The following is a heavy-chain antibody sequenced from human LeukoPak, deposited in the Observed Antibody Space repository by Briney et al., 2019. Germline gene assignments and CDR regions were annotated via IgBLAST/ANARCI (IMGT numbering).Heavy chain of an antibody. D-gene: IGHD3-10*01. CDR3: ARRVGFYGSGSLNYFDP. Sequence: SETLSLTCTVSGGSISSYYWSWIRQPPGKGLEWIGSIFRTGSTYYSASLKSRVSISVDTSKNHIALKLTSVTAADTAVYFCARRVGFYGSGSLNYFDPWGQGILVSVS. V-gene: IGHV4-39*02. CDR1: GGSISSYY. J-gene: IGHJ5*01. CDR2: IFRTGST.